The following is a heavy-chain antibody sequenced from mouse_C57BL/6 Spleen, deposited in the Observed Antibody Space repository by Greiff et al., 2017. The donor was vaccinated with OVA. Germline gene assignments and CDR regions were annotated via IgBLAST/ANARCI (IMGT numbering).Heavy chain of an antibody. Sequence: QVQLQQPGAELVKPGASVKMSCKASGYTFTGYWITWVKQRPGQGLEWIGDIYPGSGSTNYNEKFKSKATLTVDTSSSTAYMQLSSLTSEDSAVYYCARRAGSSYEDWYFDVWGTGTTVTVSS. CDR1: GYTFTGYW. V-gene: IGHV1-55*01. CDR3: ARRAGSSYEDWYFDV. CDR2: IYPGSGST. D-gene: IGHD1-1*01. J-gene: IGHJ1*03.